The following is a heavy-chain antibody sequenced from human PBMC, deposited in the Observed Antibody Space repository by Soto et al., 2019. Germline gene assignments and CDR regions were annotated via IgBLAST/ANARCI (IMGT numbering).Heavy chain of an antibody. D-gene: IGHD2-15*01. J-gene: IGHJ4*02. CDR2: ISYDGSNK. V-gene: IGHV3-30*18. CDR1: GFTFNNYG. Sequence: QVQLVESGGGVVQPGRSLRLSCAASGFTFNNYGMHWVRQAPGKGLEWVAVISYDGSNKYYGDSVKGRFTISRDNSKNALYLQMNSLRGEDTAVYYWAKGGKGDQGLLHYWGQGTLVTVSS. CDR3: AKGGKGDQGLLHY.